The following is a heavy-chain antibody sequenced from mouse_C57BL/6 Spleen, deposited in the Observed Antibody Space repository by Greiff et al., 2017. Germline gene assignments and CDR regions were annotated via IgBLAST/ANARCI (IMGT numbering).Heavy chain of an antibody. Sequence: DVHLVESGGGLVKPGGSLKLSCAASGFTFSDYGLHWVRQAPEKGLEWVAYISSGSSTIYYADTVKGRFTISRDNAKNTLFLQMTSLRSEDTAMYYCARPYYSKGYAMDYWGQGTSVTVSS. J-gene: IGHJ4*01. CDR2: ISSGSSTI. D-gene: IGHD2-5*01. CDR3: ARPYYSKGYAMDY. CDR1: GFTFSDYG. V-gene: IGHV5-17*01.